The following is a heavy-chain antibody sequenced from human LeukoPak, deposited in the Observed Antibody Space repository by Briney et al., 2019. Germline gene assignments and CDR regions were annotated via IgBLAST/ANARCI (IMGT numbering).Heavy chain of an antibody. CDR1: GFTFNNYA. CDR3: ARMGSAYYYDSSNYQDAFDV. CDR2: ISGSGDRT. D-gene: IGHD3-22*01. Sequence: AGGSLRLSCTASGFTFNNYAMSWVRQAPGKGLEWFSGISGSGDRTYYADSVKGQFTISRDNSKNTFYLQMNNVRAEDTAVYYCARMGSAYYYDSSNYQDAFDVWGQGTMVTVSS. J-gene: IGHJ3*01. V-gene: IGHV3-23*01.